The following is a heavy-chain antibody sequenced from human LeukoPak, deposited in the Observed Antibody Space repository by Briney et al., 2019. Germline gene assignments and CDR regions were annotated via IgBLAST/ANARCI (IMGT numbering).Heavy chain of an antibody. V-gene: IGHV4-59*01. D-gene: IGHD3-22*01. J-gene: IGHJ3*02. Sequence: SETLSLTRTVSGGSIGSYYWSWIRQPPGEGLEWIGYIYYSGTTSYNPSLKSRVTISVDTSKNQFSLKLSSVTAADTAVYYCARDYYDSRGEAFDIWGLGTMVTVSS. CDR1: GGSIGSYY. CDR3: ARDYYDSRGEAFDI. CDR2: IYYSGTT.